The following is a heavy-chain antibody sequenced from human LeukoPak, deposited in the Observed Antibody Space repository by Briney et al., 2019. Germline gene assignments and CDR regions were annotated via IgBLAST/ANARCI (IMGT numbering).Heavy chain of an antibody. V-gene: IGHV4-39*01. Sequence: SETLSLTCTVSGGSISSSSYYWGWIRQPPGKGLEWTGSTYYSGSTYYNPSLKSRVTISVDTSKNQFSLKLSSVTAADTAVYYCAGIVTRYWFDPWGQGTLVTVSS. CDR3: AGIVTRYWFDP. D-gene: IGHD1-26*01. J-gene: IGHJ5*02. CDR1: GGSISSSSYY. CDR2: TYYSGST.